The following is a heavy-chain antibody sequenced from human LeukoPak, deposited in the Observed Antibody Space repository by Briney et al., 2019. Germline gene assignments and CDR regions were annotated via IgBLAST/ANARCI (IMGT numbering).Heavy chain of an antibody. CDR2: IYSGGST. J-gene: IGHJ3*02. V-gene: IGHV3-66*01. CDR1: GFTFSNAW. CDR3: ARDHGFDI. Sequence: GGSLRLSCAASGFTFSNAWMSWVRQAPGKGLEWVSVIYSGGSTYYADSVKGRFTISRDNSKNTLYLQMNSLRAEDTAVYYCARDHGFDIWGQGTMVTVSS.